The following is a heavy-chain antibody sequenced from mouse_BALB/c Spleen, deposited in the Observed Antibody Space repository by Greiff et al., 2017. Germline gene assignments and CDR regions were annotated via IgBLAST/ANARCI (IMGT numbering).Heavy chain of an antibody. Sequence: VKLVESGPGLVAPSQCLSITCTVSGFSLTSYGVHWVRQPPGKGLEWLGVICAGGSTNYNSALMSRLSISKNNSKSQVFLRMISLQTDDTAMYYCARETNGNFDYWGQGTTLTVSS. CDR1: GFSLTSYG. CDR3: ARETNGNFDY. CDR2: ICAGGST. J-gene: IGHJ2*01. V-gene: IGHV2-9*02. D-gene: IGHD2-1*01.